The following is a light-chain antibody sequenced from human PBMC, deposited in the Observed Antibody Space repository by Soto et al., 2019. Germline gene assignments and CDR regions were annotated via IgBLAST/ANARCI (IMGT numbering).Light chain of an antibody. J-gene: IGKJ5*01. CDR3: QQYSNSPIT. Sequence: EIVLTQSPGTLSLSPGERATLSCRASQSVTSSFLAWFQQKPGQAPRLLIYGASSRATGIPDRFIGSGSGTDFTLTISRLGPEDFAVYYYQQYSNSPITFGQGTRLEIK. CDR2: GAS. CDR1: QSVTSSF. V-gene: IGKV3-20*01.